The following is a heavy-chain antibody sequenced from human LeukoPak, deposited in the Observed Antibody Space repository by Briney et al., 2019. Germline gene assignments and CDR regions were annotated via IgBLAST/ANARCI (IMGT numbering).Heavy chain of an antibody. J-gene: IGHJ4*02. Sequence: SETLSLTCAVSGGSISSSNWWSWVRQPPGKGLEWIGEIYHSGSTNYNPSLKSRVTISVDKSKNQFSLKLSSVTAADTAVYYCASRPKSIAARTEDYWGQGTLVTVSS. D-gene: IGHD6-6*01. CDR2: IYHSGST. CDR1: GGSISSSNW. V-gene: IGHV4-4*02. CDR3: ASRPKSIAARTEDY.